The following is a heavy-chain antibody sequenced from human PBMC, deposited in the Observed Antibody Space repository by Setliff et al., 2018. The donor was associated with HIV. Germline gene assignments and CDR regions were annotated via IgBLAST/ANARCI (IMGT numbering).Heavy chain of an antibody. CDR1: GFTFSSYS. V-gene: IGHV3-48*01. J-gene: IGHJ4*02. D-gene: IGHD3-22*01. Sequence: GGSLRLSCTASGFTFSSYSMNWVRQAPGRGLEWVSYISGDSNIIDYADSVKGRFTVSRDNSKNTLYLQMNSLRGEDTAVYYCAKDHKGYYYDSSGYHYEGVDYWGQGTLVTVSS. CDR3: AKDHKGYYYDSSGYHYEGVDY. CDR2: ISGDSNII.